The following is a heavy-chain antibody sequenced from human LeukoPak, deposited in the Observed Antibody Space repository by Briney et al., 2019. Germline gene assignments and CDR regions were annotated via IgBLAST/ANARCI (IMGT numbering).Heavy chain of an antibody. CDR1: GGSISSHY. Sequence: SETLSLTCTVSGGSISSHYWSWIRQPPGKGLEWIGYIYYSGSTNYNPSPKSRVTISVDTSKNQFSLKLSSVTAADTAVYYCARDLDYGSGSYYDYWGQGTLVTVSS. CDR3: ARDLDYGSGSYYDY. CDR2: IYYSGST. V-gene: IGHV4-59*11. J-gene: IGHJ4*02. D-gene: IGHD3-10*01.